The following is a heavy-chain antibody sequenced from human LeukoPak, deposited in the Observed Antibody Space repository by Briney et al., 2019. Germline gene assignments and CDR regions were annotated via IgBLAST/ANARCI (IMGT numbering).Heavy chain of an antibody. D-gene: IGHD2-21*01. CDR1: GFTFSPYT. CDR2: ISSSSTSI. J-gene: IGHJ4*02. CDR3: ARDHSYYFDC. Sequence: GGSLRLSCAASGFTFSPYTMNWVRQAPGKGLEWVSSISSSSTSIYYADSLKGRFTISRDNAKNSVYLQMHSLTAEDTAVYYCARDHSYYFDCWGQGTLVTVCS. V-gene: IGHV3-21*01.